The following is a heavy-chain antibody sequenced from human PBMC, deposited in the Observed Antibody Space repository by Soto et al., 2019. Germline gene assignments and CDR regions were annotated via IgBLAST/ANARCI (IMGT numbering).Heavy chain of an antibody. CDR1: GGSISSGGYS. CDR3: ARRYGPGFDP. CDR2: IYHSGST. V-gene: IGHV4-30-2*01. J-gene: IGHJ5*02. Sequence: SETLSLTCAVSGGSISSGGYSWSWIRQPPGKGLEWIGYIYHSGSTYYNPSLKSRVTISVDRSKNQFSLKLSSVTAADTAVYYCARRYGPGFDPWGQGTLVTVSS. D-gene: IGHD4-17*01.